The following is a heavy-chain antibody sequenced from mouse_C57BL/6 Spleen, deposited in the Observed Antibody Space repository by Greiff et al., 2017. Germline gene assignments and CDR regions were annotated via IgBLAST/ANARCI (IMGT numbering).Heavy chain of an antibody. Sequence: VQLQQPGAELVKPGASVKMSCTASGYTFTSYWITWVKQRPGQGLEWIGDIYPGSGSTNYTEKFKSKATLTVDTTSSTAYMQHSSLTSEDSAVYYCARGSPDFDYWGQGTTLTVSA. V-gene: IGHV1-55*01. J-gene: IGHJ2*01. CDR3: ARGSPDFDY. CDR1: GYTFTSYW. CDR2: IYPGSGST.